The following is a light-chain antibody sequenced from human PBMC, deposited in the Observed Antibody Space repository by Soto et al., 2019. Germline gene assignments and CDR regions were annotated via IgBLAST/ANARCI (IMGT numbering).Light chain of an antibody. Sequence: DIQMTQSPSTLSASVGDRVTITCRASQSTSTWLAWYQQRPGKTPKLLISEASKLESGVPSRFSGSGSGTECTLTISSLQPDDFATYYCQQYITYPSAFGQGTKVEIK. CDR1: QSTSTW. CDR3: QQYITYPSA. CDR2: EAS. V-gene: IGKV1-5*03. J-gene: IGKJ1*01.